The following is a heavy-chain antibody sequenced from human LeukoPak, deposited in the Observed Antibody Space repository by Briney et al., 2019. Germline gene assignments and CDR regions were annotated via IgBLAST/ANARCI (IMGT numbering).Heavy chain of an antibody. CDR2: INSDGSST. D-gene: IGHD6-19*01. V-gene: IGHV3-74*01. J-gene: IGHJ4*02. CDR1: GYTLSSYW. CDR3: AKDRGESVAGPGDS. Sequence: PGGSLRLSCAASGYTLSSYWMHWVRQAPGKGPVWVSRINSDGSSTSYADSVKGRFTISRDNTQNTLFLQMDSLRPEDSGVYYCAKDRGESVAGPGDSWGQGTLVSVSS.